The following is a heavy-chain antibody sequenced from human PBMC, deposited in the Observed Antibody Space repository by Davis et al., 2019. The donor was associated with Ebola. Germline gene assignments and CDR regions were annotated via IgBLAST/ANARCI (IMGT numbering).Heavy chain of an antibody. V-gene: IGHV1-69*05. D-gene: IGHD3-9*01. J-gene: IGHJ4*02. CDR3: ASLSGMRYFDWLLPDY. CDR2: IIPIFGTA. CDR1: RGTFGSYA. Sequence: SVKVSCKASRGTFGSYAISWVRQAPGQGLEWMGGIIPIFGTANYAQKFQGRVTITRDTSASTAYMELSSLRSEDTAVYYCASLSGMRYFDWLLPDYWGQGTLVTVSS.